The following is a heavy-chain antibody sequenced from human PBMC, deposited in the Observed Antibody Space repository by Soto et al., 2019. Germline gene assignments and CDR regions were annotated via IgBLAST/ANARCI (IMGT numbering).Heavy chain of an antibody. CDR2: ISYDGSNE. CDR1: GFTFSSYG. V-gene: IGHV3-30*18. J-gene: IGHJ4*02. D-gene: IGHD3-22*01. Sequence: GGSLRLSCAVSGFTFSSYGMHWVRQAPGKGLEWVAHISYDGSNEHYVDSVKGRFTISRDNSKNTLYLQMNSLRAEDTAVYYCAKATYYHDRSCYYIFDYLGQGT. CDR3: AKATYYHDRSCYYIFDY.